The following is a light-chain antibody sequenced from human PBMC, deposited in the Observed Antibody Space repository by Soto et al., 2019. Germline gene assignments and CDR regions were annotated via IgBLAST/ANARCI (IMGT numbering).Light chain of an antibody. V-gene: IGKV1-39*01. CDR2: AAS. J-gene: IGKJ4*01. CDR3: QQSYSTPRP. CDR1: QSISSY. Sequence: DIQMTQSPSSLSASVGDRVTITCRASQSISSYLNWYQQKPGKAPKLLIYAASSLQSGVPSRFSGSGSGRDFTLNISSLQPEDFSTYYCQQSYSTPRPFGGGTKVEIK.